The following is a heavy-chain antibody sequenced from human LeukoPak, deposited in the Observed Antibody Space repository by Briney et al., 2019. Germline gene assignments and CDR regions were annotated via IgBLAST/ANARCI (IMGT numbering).Heavy chain of an antibody. Sequence: PGESLKISCKGSGYSFTSYWIGWVRQMRGKGLEWMGIIYPGDSDTRYSPSFQGQVTISADKSISTAYLQWSSLKASDTAMYYCARRRGYSYGYLGGIAFDIWGQGTMVTVSS. CDR3: ARRRGYSYGYLGGIAFDI. CDR2: IYPGDSDT. D-gene: IGHD5-18*01. J-gene: IGHJ3*02. V-gene: IGHV5-51*01. CDR1: GYSFTSYW.